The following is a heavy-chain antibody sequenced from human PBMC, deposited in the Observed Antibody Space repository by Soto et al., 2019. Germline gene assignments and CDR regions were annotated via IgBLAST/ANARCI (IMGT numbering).Heavy chain of an antibody. CDR3: ARVDIAVVPSTTFDY. J-gene: IGHJ4*02. Sequence: QLQLQESGPGLVKPSETLSLTCTVSGGSISSISYYWGWIRQPPGKGLEWIGSIKYSGHTFYNPSLKSRVIMSVDTSKNQLSLRLSSVTAAETAVYYCARVDIAVVPSTTFDYWGQGTLVTVSS. CDR2: IKYSGHT. V-gene: IGHV4-39*01. CDR1: GGSISSISYY. D-gene: IGHD2-2*01.